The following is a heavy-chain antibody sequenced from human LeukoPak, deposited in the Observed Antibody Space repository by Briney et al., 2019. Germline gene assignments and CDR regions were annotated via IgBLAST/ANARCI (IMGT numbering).Heavy chain of an antibody. Sequence: PGGSLRLSCAASGFTFSSYAMSWVRQAPGKGLEWVSAISGSGGSTYFADSVKGRFTISRDNSKNTLYLQMNSLRAEDTAVYYCVIDIARDMIRGFAFFDYWGQGTLVTVSS. J-gene: IGHJ4*02. D-gene: IGHD3-10*01. CDR2: ISGSGGST. CDR3: VIDIARDMIRGFAFFDY. V-gene: IGHV3-23*01. CDR1: GFTFSSYA.